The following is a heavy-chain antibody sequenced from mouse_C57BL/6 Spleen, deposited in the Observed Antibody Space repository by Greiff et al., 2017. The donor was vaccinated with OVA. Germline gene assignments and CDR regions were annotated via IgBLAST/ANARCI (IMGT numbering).Heavy chain of an antibody. CDR1: GYTFTDYY. CDR3: ARAFIYYYGSSYAMDY. CDR2: INPNNGGT. Sequence: EVQLQQSGPELVKPGASVKISCKASGYTFTDYYMNWVKQSHGKSLEWIGDINPNNGGTSYNQKFKGKATLTVDKSSSTAYMELRSLTSEDSAVYYCARAFIYYYGSSYAMDYWGQGTSVTVSS. D-gene: IGHD1-1*01. V-gene: IGHV1-26*01. J-gene: IGHJ4*01.